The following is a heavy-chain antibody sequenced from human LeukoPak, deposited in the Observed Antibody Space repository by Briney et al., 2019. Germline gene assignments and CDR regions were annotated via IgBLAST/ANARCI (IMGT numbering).Heavy chain of an antibody. D-gene: IGHD3-3*01. CDR1: GYTFTSYG. V-gene: IGHV1-8*03. CDR2: MNPNSGNT. Sequence: GASVKVSCKASGYTFTSYGINWVRQATGQGLEWMGWMNPNSGNTGYAQKFQGRVTITRNTSISTAYMELSSLRSEDTAVYYCAREIIWSGYSTHDAFDIWGQGTMVTVSS. CDR3: AREIIWSGYSTHDAFDI. J-gene: IGHJ3*02.